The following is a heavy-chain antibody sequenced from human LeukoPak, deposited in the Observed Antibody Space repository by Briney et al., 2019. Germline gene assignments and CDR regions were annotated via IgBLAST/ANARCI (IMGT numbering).Heavy chain of an antibody. CDR2: IRYDGSNK. J-gene: IGHJ4*02. CDR3: AKDLQTWPRFPDY. CDR1: GFTFSSYG. D-gene: IGHD5-12*01. Sequence: GGSLRLSCAASGFTFSSYGMHWVRQAPGKGLEWVAFIRYDGSNKYYAASVKGRFTSSRDNPKNTLYLQMNGLRVEDTAVYYCAKDLQTWPRFPDYWGQGTLVTVSS. V-gene: IGHV3-30*02.